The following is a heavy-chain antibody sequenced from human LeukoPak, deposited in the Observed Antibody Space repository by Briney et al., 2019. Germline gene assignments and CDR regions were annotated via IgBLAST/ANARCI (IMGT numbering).Heavy chain of an antibody. CDR2: IKSRTYGGTT. V-gene: IGHV3-15*01. Sequence: GGSLRLSCAASGFTFSNAWMSWVRQAPGKGLEWVGRIKSRTYGGTTEYAAPVKGRFTISRDDSKNTLYLQMNSLKTEDTAVYYCTTAPAAYTFDYWGQGTLVTVSS. J-gene: IGHJ4*02. CDR1: GFTFSNAW. CDR3: TTAPAAYTFDY. D-gene: IGHD2-2*01.